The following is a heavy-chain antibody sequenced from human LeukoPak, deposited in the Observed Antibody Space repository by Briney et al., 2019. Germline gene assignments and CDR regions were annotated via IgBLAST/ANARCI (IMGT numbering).Heavy chain of an antibody. D-gene: IGHD1-26*01. CDR2: IWSDESNK. J-gene: IGHJ2*01. CDR1: GFTFSSYG. CDR3: ARGVVGATTGWYFDL. V-gene: IGHV3-33*01. Sequence: GGSLRLSCAASGFTFSSYGMHWVRQAPGKGLEWVAVIWSDESNKYYADSVKGRFTISRDNSKNTLYLHMNRLRAEDTTVYYCARGVVGATTGWYFDLWGRGTLVTVSS.